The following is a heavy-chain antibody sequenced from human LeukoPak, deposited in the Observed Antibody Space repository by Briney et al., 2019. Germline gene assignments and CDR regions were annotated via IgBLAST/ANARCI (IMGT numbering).Heavy chain of an antibody. V-gene: IGHV4-34*01. J-gene: IGHJ6*03. CDR3: ATVAAARRSYYMDV. D-gene: IGHD6-6*01. CDR2: INHSGST. CDR1: GGSFSRYY. Sequence: SETLSLTCAVHGGSFSRYYWSWIRQPPGKGLEWIGEINHSGSTNYNPSLKSRVTISVDTSKNQFSLKLSSVTAADTAVYYCATVAAARRSYYMDVWGKGTTVTVSS.